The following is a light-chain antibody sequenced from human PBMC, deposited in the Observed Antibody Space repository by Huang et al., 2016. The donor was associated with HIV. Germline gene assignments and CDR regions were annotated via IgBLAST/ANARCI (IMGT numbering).Light chain of an antibody. CDR2: DAS. CDR3: KQYKTYPYT. J-gene: IGKJ2*01. V-gene: IGKV1-5*01. Sequence: DIQMTQSPSTLSASVGDRVTITCWASQSISSWLAWYQQKPGKAPQLLIYDASSLESGVPPRFSGSGSGTEFTLTINSLQPDNFATYYCKQYKTYPYTFGQGTKLEIK. CDR1: QSISSW.